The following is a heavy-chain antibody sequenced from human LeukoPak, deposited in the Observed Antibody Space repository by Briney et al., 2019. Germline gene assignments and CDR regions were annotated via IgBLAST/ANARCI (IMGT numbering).Heavy chain of an antibody. J-gene: IGHJ4*02. D-gene: IGHD3-22*01. CDR1: GFTFSSYW. CDR2: IKQDGSEK. V-gene: IGHV3-7*01. Sequence: GGSLTLSCAASGFTFSSYWMNWVRQAPGKGLEWVANIKQDGSEKYYVDSVKGRFTISRDNAKNSLYLQMNSLRAEDTAVYYCARDTSYYYDSSGPMDYWGQGTLVTVSS. CDR3: ARDTSYYYDSSGPMDY.